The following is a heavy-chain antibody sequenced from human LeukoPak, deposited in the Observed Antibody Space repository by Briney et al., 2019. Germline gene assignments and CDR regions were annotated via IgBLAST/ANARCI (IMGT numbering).Heavy chain of an antibody. D-gene: IGHD3-22*01. V-gene: IGHV1-69-2*01. Sequence: ASVKVSCKVSGYTFTDYYMHRVRQAPGKGLEWMGVVDPEDGETIYAEKFQGRVTITSDTSTDTAYMELSSLRSEDTAVYYCASHYYDSSGYYLPIDYWGQGTLVTVSS. CDR2: VDPEDGET. J-gene: IGHJ4*02. CDR1: GYTFTDYY. CDR3: ASHYYDSSGYYLPIDY.